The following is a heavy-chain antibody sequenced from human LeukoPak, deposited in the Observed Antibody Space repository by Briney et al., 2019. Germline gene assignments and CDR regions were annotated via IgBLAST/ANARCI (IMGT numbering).Heavy chain of an antibody. V-gene: IGHV3-23*01. Sequence: PGGSLRLSCAASGFTFSNFAMSWVRRAPGQGLGWCSTLSGSGITTYYADSVKGRFTISRDNSKNTLYLQMNSLRADDTAVYYCAKGIYISGWSYFDYWGHGTLVTVSS. CDR3: AKGIYISGWSYFDY. J-gene: IGHJ4*01. CDR1: GFTFSNFA. CDR2: LSGSGITT. D-gene: IGHD6-19*01.